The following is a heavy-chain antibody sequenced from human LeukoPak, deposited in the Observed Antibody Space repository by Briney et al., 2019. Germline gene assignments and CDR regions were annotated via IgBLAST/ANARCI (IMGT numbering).Heavy chain of an antibody. J-gene: IGHJ4*02. CDR2: ISGFSGDT. V-gene: IGHV1-18*01. CDR1: GYDFKNYG. Sequence: ASVKVSCKASGYDFKNYGIMWVRQAPGQGLEWMGCISGFSGDTKFGPKFQGRVTLTADTSTATAYMELRSLRSDDAAVYYCARVAYGDKFSDYWGQGTLVTVSS. CDR3: ARVAYGDKFSDY. D-gene: IGHD4-23*01.